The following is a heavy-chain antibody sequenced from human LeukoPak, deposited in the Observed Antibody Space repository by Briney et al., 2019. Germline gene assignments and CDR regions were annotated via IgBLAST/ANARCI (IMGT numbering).Heavy chain of an antibody. CDR2: IWYDGSKK. J-gene: IGHJ3*02. CDR1: GFTFSDYG. CDR3: ARERPDDAFDI. Sequence: PGGSLRLSYAASGFTFSDYGIHWVRQAPGKGLEWVAVIWYDGSKKYYADSVKGRFTISRDNSRNTLYLQMNSLRAEDTAVYYCARERPDDAFDIWGQGTMVTVPS. V-gene: IGHV3-33*01.